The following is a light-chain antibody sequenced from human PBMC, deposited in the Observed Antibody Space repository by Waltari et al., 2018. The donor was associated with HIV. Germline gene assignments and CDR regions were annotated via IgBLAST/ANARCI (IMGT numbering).Light chain of an antibody. V-gene: IGKV3-11*01. CDR1: QSVGSV. J-gene: IGKJ2*03. CDR2: DVS. Sequence: EIVLTQSPATLSLSPGERATLSCRASQSVGSVLAWYQQKPGQAPRLLMYDVSKRATDIPARFSDSGSGTDFTLTISSVEPEDFAVYYCQQRSNRPRGYSFGQGTKVE. CDR3: QQRSNRPRGYS.